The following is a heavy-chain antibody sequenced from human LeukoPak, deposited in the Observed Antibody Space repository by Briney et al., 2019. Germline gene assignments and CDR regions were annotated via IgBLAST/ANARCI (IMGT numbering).Heavy chain of an antibody. V-gene: IGHV3-30-3*01. Sequence: GGSLRLSCAVSGFKFSNNAMDWVRQAPGKGLEWVAVISYDGNNKYYADSVKGRFTISRDNSKNTLYLQMNSLRAEDTAVYYCAKDHDYSTLRQFDYWGQGTLVTVSS. CDR2: ISYDGNNK. D-gene: IGHD4-11*01. CDR1: GFKFSNNA. J-gene: IGHJ4*02. CDR3: AKDHDYSTLRQFDY.